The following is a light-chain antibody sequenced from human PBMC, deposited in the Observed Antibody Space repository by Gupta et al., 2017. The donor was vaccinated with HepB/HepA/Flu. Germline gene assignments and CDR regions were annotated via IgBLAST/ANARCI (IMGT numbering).Light chain of an antibody. V-gene: IGLV3-1*01. CDR2: QDS. CDR1: KLGDKY. Sequence: SYELTQPPSVSVSPGQTANITCSGDKLGDKYACWYQQKPGPSPVLVIYQDSKRPSGIPERFSGSNSGNTATLTISGTQAMDEADYYCQAWDSSTDVVFGGGTKLTVL. J-gene: IGLJ2*01. CDR3: QAWDSSTDVV.